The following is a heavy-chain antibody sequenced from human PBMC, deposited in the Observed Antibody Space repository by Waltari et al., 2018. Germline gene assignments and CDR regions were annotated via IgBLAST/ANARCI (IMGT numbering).Heavy chain of an antibody. CDR2: IYYSEST. CDR3: ARVRKSPNYYDSSGYLDY. J-gene: IGHJ4*02. Sequence: QVQLQESGPGLVKPSETLSLTCTVSGGSISSHYWSWIRQPPGKGLEWIGYIYYSESTNYSPSLKSRVTISVDTSKNQFSLKLSSVTAADTAVYYCARVRKSPNYYDSSGYLDYWGQGTLVTVSS. V-gene: IGHV4-59*11. D-gene: IGHD3-22*01. CDR1: GGSISSHY.